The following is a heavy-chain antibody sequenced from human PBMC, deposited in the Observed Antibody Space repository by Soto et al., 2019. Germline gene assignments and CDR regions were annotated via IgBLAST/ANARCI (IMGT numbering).Heavy chain of an antibody. D-gene: IGHD1-26*01. CDR2: ISAYNGNT. V-gene: IGHV1-18*01. Sequence: ASVKVSCKASGYTFTSYAMHWVRQAPGQGLEWMGWISAYNGNTNSAQKLQGRLTMTTDTSTRTAYMELRSLRSDDTAVYYCARALYRSGTYYAFDNWGQGTLVTVSS. CDR1: GYTFTSYA. CDR3: ARALYRSGTYYAFDN. J-gene: IGHJ4*02.